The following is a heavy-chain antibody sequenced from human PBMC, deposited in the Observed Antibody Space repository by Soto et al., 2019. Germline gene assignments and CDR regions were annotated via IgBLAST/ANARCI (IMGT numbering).Heavy chain of an antibody. J-gene: IGHJ5*02. CDR2: IYPSYSDT. V-gene: IGHV5-51*01. CDR3: ARHEICSTTICLNYFDP. D-gene: IGHD2-2*01. CDR1: GYSFPNYW. Sequence: PGESLKISCKGSGYSFPNYWIGWVRQMPGKGLEWMGSIYPSYSDTRYSLTFQGQVTISVDKSINTAYLQWSSLEASDSAMYYCARHEICSTTICLNYFDPWGQGTLVTVSS.